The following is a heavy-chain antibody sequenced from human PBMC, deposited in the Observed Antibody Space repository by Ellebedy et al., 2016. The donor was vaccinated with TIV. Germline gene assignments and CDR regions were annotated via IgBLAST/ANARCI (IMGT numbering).Heavy chain of an antibody. CDR2: ISGSSLTV. D-gene: IGHD7-27*01. Sequence: GESLKISCAASGFTFTPYAMNWVRQAPGKGLEWVSYISGSSLTVYYADSVKGRFTISRDNAENSLYLQMTSLRAEDTALYYCARDMAWGNERVNDALDIWGQGTMVAVSP. CDR3: ARDMAWGNERVNDALDI. CDR1: GFTFTPYA. J-gene: IGHJ3*02. V-gene: IGHV3-48*04.